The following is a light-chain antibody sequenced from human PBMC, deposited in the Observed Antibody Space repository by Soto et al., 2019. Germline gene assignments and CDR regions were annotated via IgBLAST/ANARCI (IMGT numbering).Light chain of an antibody. Sequence: IQLTQSPSSLSASVGDRVTITCRASQGFNSYLAWYQQKPGKAPKLLIYAASTLQSGVPSRFSGSGSGTEFTLTISSLQPDDFATYYCQQYNSYRTFGQGTKVDIK. V-gene: IGKV1-9*01. CDR1: QGFNSY. CDR3: QQYNSYRT. J-gene: IGKJ1*01. CDR2: AAS.